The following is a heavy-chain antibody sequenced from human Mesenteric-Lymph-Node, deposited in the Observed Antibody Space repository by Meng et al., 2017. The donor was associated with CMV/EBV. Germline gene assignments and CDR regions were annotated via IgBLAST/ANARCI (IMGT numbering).Heavy chain of an antibody. Sequence: GESLKISCRGSGYSFTRNWIGWVRQMPGKGLEWMGIIYPGDSDTRYSPSFQGQVTISADKSISTAYLQWSSLKAADTGMYYCARDEYFEHWGQGTLVTVSS. CDR1: GYSFTRNW. V-gene: IGHV5-51*01. CDR2: IYPGDSDT. J-gene: IGHJ1*01. CDR3: ARDEYFEH.